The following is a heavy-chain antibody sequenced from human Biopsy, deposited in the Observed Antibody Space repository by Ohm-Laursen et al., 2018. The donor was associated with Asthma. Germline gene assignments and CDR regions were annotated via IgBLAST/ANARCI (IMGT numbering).Heavy chain of an antibody. CDR3: ARGDSSNWSHYYFDY. J-gene: IGHJ4*02. V-gene: IGHV3-23*01. D-gene: IGHD3-22*01. CDR1: GFTFSTYS. CDR2: ITGGNDNT. Sequence: SLRLSCAAAGFTFSTYSMNWVRQAPGKELEWVSAITGGNDNTYYADSVKGQFTISRDYSKNTLYLQMHSLRAEDTAVYYCARGDSSNWSHYYFDYWGQGTLVTVSS.